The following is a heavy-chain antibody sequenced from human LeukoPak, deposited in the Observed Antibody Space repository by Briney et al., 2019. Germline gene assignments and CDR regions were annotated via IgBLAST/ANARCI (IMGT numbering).Heavy chain of an antibody. CDR2: ISSSGSTI. CDR3: ARTPGWLVLMGRPLDY. Sequence: PGGSLRLSCAASGFTFSSYEMNWVRQAPGKWLEWVSYISSSGSTIYYADSVKGRFTISRDNAKNSLYLQMNSLRAEDTAVYYCARTPGWLVLMGRPLDYWGQGTLVTVSS. CDR1: GFTFSSYE. D-gene: IGHD6-19*01. J-gene: IGHJ4*02. V-gene: IGHV3-48*03.